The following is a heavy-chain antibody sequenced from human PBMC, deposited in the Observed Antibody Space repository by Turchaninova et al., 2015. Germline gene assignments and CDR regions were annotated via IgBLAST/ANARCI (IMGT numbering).Heavy chain of an antibody. V-gene: IGHV4-38-2*01. D-gene: IGHD1-26*01. Sequence: QVQLQESGPGRVKPSEPLSLTCVVSGLSLSGKNYWGWIRQPPGKGMEWGGNIYHGGNTYYNSSLGSRVTISVDTSKNQFSLKLTSVTAADTAVYYCARRVGAWISWGQGTLVTVSS. CDR1: GLSLSGKNY. J-gene: IGHJ5*01. CDR3: ARRVGAWIS. CDR2: IYHGGNT.